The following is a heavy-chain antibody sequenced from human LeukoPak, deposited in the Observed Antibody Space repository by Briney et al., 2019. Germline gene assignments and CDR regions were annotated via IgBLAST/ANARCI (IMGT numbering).Heavy chain of an antibody. J-gene: IGHJ4*02. V-gene: IGHV3-48*01. Sequence: GGSLRLSCAASGFTFSSYSMNWVRQAPGKGLEWVSYISSSSSTIYYADSVKGRFTISRDNAKNSLYPQMNSLRAEDTAVYYCARDPSHDFWSGYSALDYWGQGTLVTVSS. CDR1: GFTFSSYS. D-gene: IGHD3-3*01. CDR2: ISSSSSTI. CDR3: ARDPSHDFWSGYSALDY.